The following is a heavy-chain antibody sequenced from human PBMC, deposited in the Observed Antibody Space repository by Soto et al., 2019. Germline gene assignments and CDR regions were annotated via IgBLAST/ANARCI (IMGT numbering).Heavy chain of an antibody. V-gene: IGHV4-31*03. Sequence: SETLSLTCTVSGGSISSGGYYWSWIRQHPGKGLEWIGSIYYSGSTYYNPSLKSRVTISVDTPKNQFSLKLSSVTAADTAVYYCARHDYCDSSGYRGDDAFDIWGQGTMVTISS. J-gene: IGHJ3*02. D-gene: IGHD3-22*01. CDR3: ARHDYCDSSGYRGDDAFDI. CDR1: GGSISSGGYY. CDR2: IYYSGST.